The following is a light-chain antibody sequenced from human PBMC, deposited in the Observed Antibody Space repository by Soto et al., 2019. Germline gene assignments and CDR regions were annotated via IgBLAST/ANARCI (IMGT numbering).Light chain of an antibody. J-gene: IGLJ2*01. CDR3: NSYTSSTTLQ. V-gene: IGLV2-14*01. CDR2: EVY. CDR1: SSDIGYSQY. Sequence: QSVLTQLASVSGSPGQSITISCTGTSSDIGYSQYVSWYQQHPGKAPKLIIFEVYNRPSAPSDRFSGSKSGNTASLTISGLQAEDEAYYYCNSYTSSTTLQFGGGTKVTVL.